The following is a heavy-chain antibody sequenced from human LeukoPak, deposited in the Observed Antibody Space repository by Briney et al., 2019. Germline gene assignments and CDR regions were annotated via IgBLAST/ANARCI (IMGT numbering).Heavy chain of an antibody. J-gene: IGHJ5*02. CDR1: GYTFTDYW. V-gene: IGHV5-51*01. CDR3: ARLADTTS. Sequence: GESLKISCQGSGYTFTDYWIAWVRQMPGKGLEWMGNIYPGDSDTRYSPSFQGQVTISADKSTTTAYLQWRSLKASDTAIYFCARLADTTSWGQGTLVTVSS. D-gene: IGHD1-26*01. CDR2: IYPGDSDT.